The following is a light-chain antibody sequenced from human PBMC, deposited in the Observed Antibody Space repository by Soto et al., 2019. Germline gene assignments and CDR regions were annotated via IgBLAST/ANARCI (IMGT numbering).Light chain of an antibody. Sequence: EIVLTQSPATLSLSPGERATLSGRASQSVGIYLGWFQQRPGQAPRLLIFDASNRAAGIPARFSGGGSGTDFTLTINSLEPEDFAVYYCQHRSTWPPAFGQGTRLEIK. J-gene: IGKJ5*01. CDR3: QHRSTWPPA. CDR2: DAS. CDR1: QSVGIY. V-gene: IGKV3-11*01.